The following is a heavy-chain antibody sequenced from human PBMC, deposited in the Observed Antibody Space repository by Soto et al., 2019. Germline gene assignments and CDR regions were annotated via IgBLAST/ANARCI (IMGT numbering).Heavy chain of an antibody. J-gene: IGHJ5*02. CDR3: ARDNPITIFGVVHSWFDP. Sequence: SDTLSLTCAVSGYSISSGYYWGWIRQPPGKGLEWIGSIYHSGSTYYNPSLKSRVTISVDTSKNQFSLKLSSVTAADTAVYYCARDNPITIFGVVHSWFDPWGQGTLVTVSS. V-gene: IGHV4-38-2*02. CDR2: IYHSGST. CDR1: GYSISSGYY. D-gene: IGHD3-3*01.